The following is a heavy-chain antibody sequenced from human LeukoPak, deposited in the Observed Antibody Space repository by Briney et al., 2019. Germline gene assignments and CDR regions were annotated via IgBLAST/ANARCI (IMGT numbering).Heavy chain of an antibody. V-gene: IGHV3-7*01. CDR1: GFTLSSSW. CDR3: ARDLAGPPQEAFDI. CDR2: IKRDGSEK. J-gene: IGHJ3*02. Sequence: PGGSLRLSCAASGFTLSSSWMSWVRQAPGKGLEWVANIKRDGSEKHYVDSEKGRFTISRDNAKNSVYLQMDSLRPEDTAVYHCARDLAGPPQEAFDIWGQGTMVTVSS.